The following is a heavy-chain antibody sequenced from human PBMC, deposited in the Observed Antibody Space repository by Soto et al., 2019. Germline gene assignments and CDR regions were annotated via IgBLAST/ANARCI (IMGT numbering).Heavy chain of an antibody. Sequence: GGSLRLSCAASGFTFSSYAMHWVRQAPGKGLEYVSAISSNGGSTYYANYVKGRFTISRDNSKNTLYLQMGSLRAEDMAVYYCARANKMYYDFWSGYPHYYMDVWGKGTTVTVSS. V-gene: IGHV3-64*01. CDR3: ARANKMYYDFWSGYPHYYMDV. D-gene: IGHD3-3*01. J-gene: IGHJ6*03. CDR1: GFTFSSYA. CDR2: ISSNGGST.